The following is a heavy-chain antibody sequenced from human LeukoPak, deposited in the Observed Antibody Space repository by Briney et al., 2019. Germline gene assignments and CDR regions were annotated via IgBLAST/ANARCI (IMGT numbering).Heavy chain of an antibody. D-gene: IGHD2-15*01. CDR3: ARDLGYCSGGSCYSAGYFDY. CDR1: GGSFSGYY. J-gene: IGHJ4*02. CDR2: INHSGST. Sequence: SETLSLTCAVYGGSFSGYYWNWIRQPPGKGLEWIGEINHSGSTNYNPSLKSRVTISVDTSKNQFSLRLSSVTAADTAVYYCARDLGYCSGGSCYSAGYFDYWGQGTLVTVSS. V-gene: IGHV4-34*01.